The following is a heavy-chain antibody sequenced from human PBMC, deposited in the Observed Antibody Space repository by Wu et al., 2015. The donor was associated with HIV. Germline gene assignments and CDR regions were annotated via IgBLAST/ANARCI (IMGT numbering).Heavy chain of an antibody. Sequence: VQLVQSGGEVKKPGASVKVACKASGYIFTDYGIHWVRQAPGQGLEWMGWISAQNGKIKYAQRFQDRVTMTTDTSSSTAYMELRSLRSDDTAVYFCARGHYYDTSSSPMYWGLGTLVTVSS. CDR3: ARGHYYDTSSSPMY. CDR1: GYIFTDYG. J-gene: IGHJ4*02. V-gene: IGHV1-18*01. CDR2: ISAQNGKI. D-gene: IGHD3-22*01.